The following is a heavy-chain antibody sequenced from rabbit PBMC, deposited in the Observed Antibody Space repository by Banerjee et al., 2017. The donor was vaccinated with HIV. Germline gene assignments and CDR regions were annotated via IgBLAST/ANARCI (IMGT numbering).Heavy chain of an antibody. CDR1: GFSFISSYW. Sequence: QSLEESGGGLVKPGASLTLTCTASGFSFISSYWICWFRQAPGKGLEWIACTYTDVGSIVYASWAKGRFTISKPSSTTVTLQMTSLTAADTATYFCARDLTGVIGWNFGLWGQGTLVTVS. D-gene: IGHD1-1*01. J-gene: IGHJ3*01. CDR3: ARDLTGVIGWNFGL. V-gene: IGHV1S40*01. CDR2: TYTDVGSI.